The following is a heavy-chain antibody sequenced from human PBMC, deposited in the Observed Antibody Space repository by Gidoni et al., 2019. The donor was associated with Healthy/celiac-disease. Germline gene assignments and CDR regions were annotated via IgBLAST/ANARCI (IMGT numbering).Heavy chain of an antibody. D-gene: IGHD2-2*01. CDR1: GFTFDDYA. V-gene: IGHV3-9*01. CDR2: ISWNSGSI. Sequence: EVQLVESGGGLVQPGRSLRLSCAASGFTFDDYAMHWVRQAPGKGLEWVSGISWNSGSIGYADSVKGRFTISRDNAKNSLYLQMNSLRAEDTALYYCAKDLGAGYCSSTSCYGVAFDIWGQGTMVTVSS. J-gene: IGHJ3*02. CDR3: AKDLGAGYCSSTSCYGVAFDI.